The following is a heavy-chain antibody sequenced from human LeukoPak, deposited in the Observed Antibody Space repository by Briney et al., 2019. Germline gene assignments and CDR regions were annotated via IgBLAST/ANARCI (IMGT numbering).Heavy chain of an antibody. D-gene: IGHD3-10*01. CDR2: IKQDGSEK. Sequence: PGGSLRLSCAASGFTFSSYWMSWVRQAPGKGLEWVANIKQDGSEKYYVDSVKGRFTISRDNAKNSLYLQMNSLRAGDTAVYYCARGRGVRGVISDYWGQGTLVTVSS. CDR3: ARGRGVRGVISDY. V-gene: IGHV3-7*01. CDR1: GFTFSSYW. J-gene: IGHJ4*02.